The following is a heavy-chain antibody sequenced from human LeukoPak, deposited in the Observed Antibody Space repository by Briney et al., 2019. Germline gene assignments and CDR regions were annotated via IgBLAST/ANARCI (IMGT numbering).Heavy chain of an antibody. CDR2: IYHSGST. J-gene: IGHJ6*03. CDR1: GGSISSSSYY. D-gene: IGHD2-8*01. Sequence: SETLSLTCTVSGGSISSSSYYWGWIRQPPGKGLEWIGSIYHSGSTYYNPSLKSRVTISVDTSKNQFSLKLSSVTAADTAVYYCARDAGCTNGVCYTLFYYYYYYMDVWGKGTTVTVSS. CDR3: ARDAGCTNGVCYTLFYYYYYYMDV. V-gene: IGHV4-39*07.